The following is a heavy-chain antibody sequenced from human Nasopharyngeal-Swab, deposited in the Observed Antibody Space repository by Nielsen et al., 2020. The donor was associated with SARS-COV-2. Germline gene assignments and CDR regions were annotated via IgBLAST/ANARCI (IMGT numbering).Heavy chain of an antibody. D-gene: IGHD3-22*01. CDR3: ARGRKGGGIVVVIPYYYYYVDV. Sequence: WVRQAPGQGLEWMGWMNPNSGNTGYAQKFQGRVTMTRNTSISTAYMELSSLRSEDTAVYYCARGRKGGGIVVVIPYYYYYVDVWGKGTTVTVSS. J-gene: IGHJ6*03. CDR2: MNPNSGNT. V-gene: IGHV1-8*01.